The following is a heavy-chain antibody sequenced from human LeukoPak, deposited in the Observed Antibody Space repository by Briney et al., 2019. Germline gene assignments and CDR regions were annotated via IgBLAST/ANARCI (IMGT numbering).Heavy chain of an antibody. CDR2: IYHSGST. V-gene: IGHV4-38-2*02. CDR1: GYSISSGYY. D-gene: IGHD3-22*01. J-gene: IGHJ3*02. CDR3: ARRIVVANDAFDI. Sequence: KPSETLSLTCTVAGYSISSGYYWGWIRQPPGKGLEWIGSIYHSGSTYYNPSLKSRVTISVDTSKNQFSLKLSSVTAADTAVYYCARRIVVANDAFDIWGQGTMVTVSS.